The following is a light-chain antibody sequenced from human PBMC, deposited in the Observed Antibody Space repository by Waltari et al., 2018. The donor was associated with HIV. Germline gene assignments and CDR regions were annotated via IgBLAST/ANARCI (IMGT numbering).Light chain of an antibody. CDR2: VAS. Sequence: DIDMTQSPSSLSASVGDRVTITCRASQNIRSRLNWYQQKPGKAPNLLIYVASTLQSGVPSRFSGSGSGTDYNLTITSLQPEDFATYFCQQTYSTWTFGLGTKVEVK. V-gene: IGKV1-39*01. CDR3: QQTYSTWT. CDR1: QNIRSR. J-gene: IGKJ1*01.